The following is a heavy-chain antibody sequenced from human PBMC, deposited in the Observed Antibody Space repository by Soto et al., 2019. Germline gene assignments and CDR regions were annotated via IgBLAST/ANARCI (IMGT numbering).Heavy chain of an antibody. V-gene: IGHV4-59*01. Sequence: QVQLQESGPGLVKPSETLSLTCTVSGGSLSTYYWSWIGQPPGKGLEWIGYIYYTGSTHYNPSLKSRVSISLDTSKNHFSLQLTSVTAADTAVYYCARDKGGWPDYWGQGTLVTVSS. D-gene: IGHD1-26*01. CDR2: IYYTGST. J-gene: IGHJ4*02. CDR3: ARDKGGWPDY. CDR1: GGSLSTYY.